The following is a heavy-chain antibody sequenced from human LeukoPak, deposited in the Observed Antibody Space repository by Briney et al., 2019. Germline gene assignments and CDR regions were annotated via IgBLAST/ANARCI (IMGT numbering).Heavy chain of an antibody. V-gene: IGHV4-59*12. Sequence: SETLSLTCTVSGGSISSYYWSWIRQPPGKGLEWIGYIYYSGSTNYNPSLKSRVTISVDTSKNQFSLKLSSVTAADTAVYYCARGPISHYGSGSYGPARYYFDYWGQGTLVTVSS. J-gene: IGHJ4*02. CDR2: IYYSGST. CDR1: GGSISSYY. D-gene: IGHD3-10*01. CDR3: ARGPISHYGSGSYGPARYYFDY.